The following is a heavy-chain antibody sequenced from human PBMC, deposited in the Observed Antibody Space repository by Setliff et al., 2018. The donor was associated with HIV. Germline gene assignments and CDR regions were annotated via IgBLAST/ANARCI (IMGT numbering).Heavy chain of an antibody. V-gene: IGHV4-39*01. Sequence: KPSETLSLTCAVSGDSISSRDHYWGWIRQSPGKGLEWIASIRSSGDTYYNPSLQSRVIISVDTSNNQISLKLTSVTAADTAVYYCTIPASSLAPNWGRGTQVTVSS. CDR1: GDSISSRDHY. J-gene: IGHJ4*02. CDR3: TIPASSLAPN. CDR2: IRSSGDT.